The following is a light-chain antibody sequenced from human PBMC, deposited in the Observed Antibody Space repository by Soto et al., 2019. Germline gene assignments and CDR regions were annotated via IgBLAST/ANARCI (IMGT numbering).Light chain of an antibody. CDR2: AAS. J-gene: IGKJ2*01. CDR1: QTIHNF. V-gene: IGKV1-39*01. CDR3: QESFSPLYT. Sequence: DIQLTQSPSSLSASVGDRVTITCRASQTIHNFLNWYQQTPGKARKLLIYAASNLRGGVPSRFSGGGSGTDFTLTINSLQPEDFATYYCQESFSPLYTFGRGTMLDI.